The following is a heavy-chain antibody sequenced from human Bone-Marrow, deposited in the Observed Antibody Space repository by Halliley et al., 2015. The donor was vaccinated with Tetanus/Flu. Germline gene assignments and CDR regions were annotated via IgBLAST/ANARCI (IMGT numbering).Heavy chain of an antibody. J-gene: IGHJ4*02. CDR1: GFPFKNAW. CDR2: IKSETDEGTT. Sequence: SLRLSCAASGFPFKNAWMNWVRQAPGKGLEWVGRIKSETDEGTTDYAAPVKGRFTISRDDSKNTLYLQMNSLKSEDTGVYYCATIRPVPAAPFFDYWGQGSLVTVSS. V-gene: IGHV3-15*01. CDR3: ATIRPVPAAPFFDY. D-gene: IGHD2-2*01.